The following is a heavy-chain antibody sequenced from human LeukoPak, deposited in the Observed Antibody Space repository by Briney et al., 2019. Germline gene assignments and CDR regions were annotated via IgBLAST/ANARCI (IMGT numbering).Heavy chain of an antibody. CDR1: GFTFNNYW. V-gene: IGHV3-7*03. CDR3: AKGWVDTAMVTPLDY. J-gene: IGHJ4*02. Sequence: PGGSLRLSCAASGFTFNNYWMTWVRQAPGKGLEWVAYIKRDGSDKYYVDSVRGRFTISRDNTKNSLYLQMNSLRAEDTAVYYCAKGWVDTAMVTPLDYWGQGTLVTVSS. CDR2: IKRDGSDK. D-gene: IGHD5-18*01.